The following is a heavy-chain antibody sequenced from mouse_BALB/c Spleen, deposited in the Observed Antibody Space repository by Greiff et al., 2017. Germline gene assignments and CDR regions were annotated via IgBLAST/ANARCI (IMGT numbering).Heavy chain of an antibody. D-gene: IGHD2-1*01. J-gene: IGHJ1*01. CDR2: IRSKSNNYAT. CDR3: VRGDGNYWYFDV. CDR1: GFTFNTYA. Sequence: EVQRVESGGGLVQPKGSLKLSCAASGFTFNTYAMNWVRQAPGKGLEWVARIRSKSNNYATYYADSVKDRFTISRDDSQSMLYLQMNNLKTEDTAMYYCVRGDGNYWYFDVWGAGTTVTVSS. V-gene: IGHV10-1*02.